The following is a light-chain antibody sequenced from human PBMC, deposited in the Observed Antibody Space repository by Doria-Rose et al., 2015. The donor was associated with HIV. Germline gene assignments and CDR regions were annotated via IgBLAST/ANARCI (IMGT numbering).Light chain of an antibody. V-gene: IGLV1-40*02. J-gene: IGLJ1*01. Sequence: QSVVTQPPSVSEAPGQRVGISCTGSSSNIGAGFDVNWYQQFSGTAPKLLIHGNTNRPSGVPDRFSGSKSGTSASLAISGLRAEDEADYYCQSYDSRLSVYVFGTGTKVTVL. CDR1: SSNIGAGFD. CDR3: QSYDSRLSVYV. CDR2: GNT.